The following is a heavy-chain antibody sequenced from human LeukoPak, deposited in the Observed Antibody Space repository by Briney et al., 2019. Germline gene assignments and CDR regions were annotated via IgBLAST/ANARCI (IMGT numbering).Heavy chain of an antibody. J-gene: IGHJ4*02. CDR3: AQQLGYCSSGSCYFTY. V-gene: IGHV3-23*01. D-gene: IGHD2-15*01. CDR2: VSTDGGYT. CDR1: GFTFRSYA. Sequence: PGGSLRLSCVAYGFTFRSYAMSWVRQAPGKGLEWVSAVSTDGGYTYYADSVKGRFSISRDNSKNTVHLQMNSLRAEDTAIYYCAQQLGYCSSGSCYFTYWGQGTLVTVSS.